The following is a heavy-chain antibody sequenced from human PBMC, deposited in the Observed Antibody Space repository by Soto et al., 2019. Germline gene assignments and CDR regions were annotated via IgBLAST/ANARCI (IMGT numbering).Heavy chain of an antibody. CDR3: AKDSVVATIRIYHY. V-gene: IGHV3-30*18. J-gene: IGHJ4*02. CDR2: ISEDGRNK. Sequence: PGGSLRLSCAASGFTFSSYGMHWVRQAPGKGLEWVAIISEDGRNKYYADSAKGRFTISRDNSKNTVYLQMNSLRAEDTAVYYCAKDSVVATIRIYHYSGQGTLVTVSS. CDR1: GFTFSSYG. D-gene: IGHD5-12*01.